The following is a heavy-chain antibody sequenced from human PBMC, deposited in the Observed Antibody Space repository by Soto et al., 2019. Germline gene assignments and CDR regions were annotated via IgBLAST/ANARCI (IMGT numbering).Heavy chain of an antibody. CDR3: ARGMVAAYYYYYGMDV. V-gene: IGHV3-23*01. CDR2: ISGSGGST. D-gene: IGHD2-15*01. Sequence: PGGSLRLSCAASGFTFSSYAMSWVRQAPGKGLEWVSAISGSGGSTYYADSVKGRFTISRDNSKNTLYLQMNSLRAEDTAVYYCARGMVAAYYYYYGMDVWGQGTTVTVSS. CDR1: GFTFSSYA. J-gene: IGHJ6*02.